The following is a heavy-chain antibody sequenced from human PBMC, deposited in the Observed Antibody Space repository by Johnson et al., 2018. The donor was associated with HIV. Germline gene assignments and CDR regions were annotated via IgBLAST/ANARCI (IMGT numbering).Heavy chain of an antibody. V-gene: IGHV3-66*02. CDR1: GFTVSSNY. J-gene: IGHJ3*02. D-gene: IGHD5-24*01. Sequence: VQLVESGGGLVQPGGSLRLSCAASGFTVSSNYMSWVRQAPGKGLEWVSVIYSGGSTYDADSVKGRFTISRDNSKNTLYLQMHSLRIEDTAVYYCARDEPYNLNAFDIWGQGTMVTVSS. CDR2: IYSGGST. CDR3: ARDEPYNLNAFDI.